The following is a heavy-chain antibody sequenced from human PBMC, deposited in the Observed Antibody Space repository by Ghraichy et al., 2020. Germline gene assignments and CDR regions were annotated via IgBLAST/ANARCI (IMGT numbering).Heavy chain of an antibody. V-gene: IGHV4-59*01. CDR1: GGSISSYY. D-gene: IGHD4-17*01. CDR2: IYYSGST. Sequence: SETLSLTCTVSGGSISSYYWSWIRQPPGKGLEWIGYIYYSGSTNYNPSLKSRVTISVDTSKNQFSLKLSSVTAADTAVYYCARQRADYGDYKYYGMDVWGQGTTVTVSS. CDR3: ARQRADYGDYKYYGMDV. J-gene: IGHJ6*02.